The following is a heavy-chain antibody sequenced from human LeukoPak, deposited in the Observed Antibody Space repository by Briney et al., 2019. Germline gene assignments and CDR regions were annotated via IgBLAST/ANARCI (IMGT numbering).Heavy chain of an antibody. Sequence: ASVKVSCKASGGTFSSYAISWVRQAPGQGLEWMGGSIPIFGTANYAQKFQGRVTITTDESTSTAYMELSSLRSEDTAVYYCAGGLPAAAGDLYYYYMDVWGKGTTVTVSS. V-gene: IGHV1-69*05. CDR1: GGTFSSYA. CDR2: SIPIFGTA. CDR3: AGGLPAAAGDLYYYYMDV. J-gene: IGHJ6*03. D-gene: IGHD6-13*01.